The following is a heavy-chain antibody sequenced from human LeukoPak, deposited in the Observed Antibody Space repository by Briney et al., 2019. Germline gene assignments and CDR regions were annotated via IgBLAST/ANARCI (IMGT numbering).Heavy chain of an antibody. CDR2: TYYRSKWFI. J-gene: IGHJ4*02. CDR1: GDSVSSNSGV. D-gene: IGHD3-10*01. V-gene: IGHV6-1*01. CDR3: AGSGSYFRY. Sequence: SQTLSLTCAISGDSVSSNSGVWNWIRQAPSRGLEWLGRTYYRSKWFIDYAVSVKGRININPHTSKNQFSLQLNSVTPEDTAVYYCAGSGSYFRYWGQGALVTVSS.